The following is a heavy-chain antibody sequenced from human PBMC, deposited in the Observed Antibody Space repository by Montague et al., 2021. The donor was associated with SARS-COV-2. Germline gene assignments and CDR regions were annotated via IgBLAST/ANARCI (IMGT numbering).Heavy chain of an antibody. J-gene: IGHJ4*02. CDR3: ARVHYYTGYVDS. D-gene: IGHD3-22*01. V-gene: IGHV4-59*01. CDR1: GGSMRDYY. Sequence: SETRSLTCTVSGGSMRDYYWSWIRQPPGEGLEWIGYIYYSGSTDXNPSLNSRVTLSLDTSKNQFFLNLRSVTAADTAFYYCARVHYYTGYVDSWGQGTLVSVSS. CDR2: IYYSGST.